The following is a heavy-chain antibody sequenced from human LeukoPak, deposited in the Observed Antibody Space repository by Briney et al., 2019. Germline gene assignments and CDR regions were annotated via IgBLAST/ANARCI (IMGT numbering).Heavy chain of an antibody. V-gene: IGHV4-59*01. CDR2: ISYTGST. CDR3: ARVDRDYYDSSGYYPTTWYFDL. Sequence: SETLSLTCTVSGGSISSYYWSWIRQPPGKGLEWIGYISYTGSTNYDPSLKSRVTMSVDTSKNQFSLKLSSVTAADTAVYYCARVDRDYYDSSGYYPTTWYFDLWGRGTLVTVSS. J-gene: IGHJ2*01. D-gene: IGHD3-22*01. CDR1: GGSISSYY.